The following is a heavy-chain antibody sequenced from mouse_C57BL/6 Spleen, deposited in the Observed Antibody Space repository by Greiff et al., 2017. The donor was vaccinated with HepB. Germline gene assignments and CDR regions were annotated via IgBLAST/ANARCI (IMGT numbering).Heavy chain of an antibody. CDR3: ARQNYGSSYGYVDV. D-gene: IGHD1-1*01. V-gene: IGHV1-47*01. CDR1: GYTFTTYP. J-gene: IGHJ1*03. Sequence: VQLQQSGAELVKPGASVKMSCKASGYTFTTYPIEWMKQNHGKSLEWIGNFHPYNDDTKYNEKFKDKATLTVEKSSSTVYLELRRLTSDDSAVYYCARQNYGSSYGYVDVWGTVTTVTVSS. CDR2: FHPYNDDT.